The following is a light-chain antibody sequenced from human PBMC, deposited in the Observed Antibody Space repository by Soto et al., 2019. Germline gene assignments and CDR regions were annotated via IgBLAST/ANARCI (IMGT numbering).Light chain of an antibody. CDR2: WAS. CDR1: QSVLSSSNNKNY. J-gene: IGKJ2*01. Sequence: DIVMTQSPDSLDVSLGERATINCKSSQSVLSSSNNKNYLAWYQKKPGQPPKLLIYWASMRESGVPDRFSGSGSGTEFTLTIGSLQSEDVAVYYCQQCYATPYTFGQGTKLEIK. V-gene: IGKV4-1*01. CDR3: QQCYATPYT.